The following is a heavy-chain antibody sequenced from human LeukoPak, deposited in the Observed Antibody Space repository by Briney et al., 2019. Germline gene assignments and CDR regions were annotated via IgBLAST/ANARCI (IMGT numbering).Heavy chain of an antibody. Sequence: GGSLRLSCAASGFTFSSYGMHWVRQAPGKGVKGVAVIWYDGSNKYYADSGKGRFTLSRDNSKNTLYLQMNSLRAEDTAVYYCAKDVIPTAAYYYYGMDVWGQGTTVTVSS. CDR1: GFTFSSYG. CDR3: AKDVIPTAAYYYYGMDV. D-gene: IGHD2-2*02. J-gene: IGHJ6*02. V-gene: IGHV3-33*06. CDR2: IWYDGSNK.